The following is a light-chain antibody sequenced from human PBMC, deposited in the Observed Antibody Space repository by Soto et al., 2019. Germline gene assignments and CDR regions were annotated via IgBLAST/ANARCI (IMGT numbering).Light chain of an antibody. CDR2: DVS. J-gene: IGLJ1*01. CDR1: RSDVGGYKH. CDR3: SSYTSVNLCV. Sequence: QSVLTQPASVSGSPGQSISISCTGTRSDVGGYKHVSWYQQHPGKVPRLIIFDVSSRPSGVSHRFSGSKSGDTASLTISGLQAEDEADYYCSSYTSVNLCVFGTGTKVTVL. V-gene: IGLV2-14*03.